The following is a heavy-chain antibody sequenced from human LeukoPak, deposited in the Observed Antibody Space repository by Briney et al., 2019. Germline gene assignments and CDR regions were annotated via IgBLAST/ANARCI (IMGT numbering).Heavy chain of an antibody. V-gene: IGHV3-30*04. Sequence: HPGGSLRLSCAASGFTFSSYAMHWVRQAPGKGLEWVAVISYDGSNKYYADSVKGRFTISRDNSKNTLYLQTNSLRAEDTAVYYCARDVVGATYFDWGQGTLVTVSS. J-gene: IGHJ4*02. D-gene: IGHD1-26*01. CDR1: GFTFSSYA. CDR2: ISYDGSNK. CDR3: ARDVVGATYFD.